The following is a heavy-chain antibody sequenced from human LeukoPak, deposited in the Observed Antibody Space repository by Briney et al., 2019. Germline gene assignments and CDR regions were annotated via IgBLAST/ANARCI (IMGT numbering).Heavy chain of an antibody. CDR3: AKDLPYYGSGPFDY. J-gene: IGHJ4*02. D-gene: IGHD3-10*01. V-gene: IGHV3-33*03. CDR1: GFTFSSYG. Sequence: GGSLRLSCAASGFTFSSYGMHWVRQAPGKGLEWVAVIWYDGSNKYYADSVKGRFTISRDNSKNTLYLQMNSLRAEDTAVYYCAKDLPYYGSGPFDYWGQGTLVTVSS. CDR2: IWYDGSNK.